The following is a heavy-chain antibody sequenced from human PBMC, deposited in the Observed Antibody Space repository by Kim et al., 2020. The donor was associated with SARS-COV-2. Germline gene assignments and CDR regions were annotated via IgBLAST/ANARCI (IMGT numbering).Heavy chain of an antibody. Sequence: SETLSLTCAVYGGSFSGYYWSWIRQPPGKGLEWIGEINHSGSTNYNPSLKSRVTISVDTSKNQFSLKLSSVTAADTAVYYCARRFYYYDSSGYYFNRDWFDPWGQGTLVTVSS. CDR3: ARRFYYYDSSGYYFNRDWFDP. J-gene: IGHJ5*02. CDR2: INHSGST. CDR1: GGSFSGYY. V-gene: IGHV4-34*01. D-gene: IGHD3-22*01.